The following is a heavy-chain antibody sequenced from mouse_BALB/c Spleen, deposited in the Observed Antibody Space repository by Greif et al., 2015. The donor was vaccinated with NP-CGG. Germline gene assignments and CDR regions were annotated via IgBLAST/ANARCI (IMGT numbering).Heavy chain of an antibody. J-gene: IGHJ4*01. D-gene: IGHD2-2*01. CDR3: AREFPLYGYAGYAMDY. CDR2: IWGDGST. CDR1: GFSLTGYG. Sequence: QVQLKESGPGLVAPSQSLSITCTVSGFSLTGYGVNWVRQPPGKGLEWLGMIWGDGSTDYNSALKSRLSISKDNSKSQVFLKMNSLQTDDTARYYCAREFPLYGYAGYAMDYWGQGTSVTVSS. V-gene: IGHV2-6-7*01.